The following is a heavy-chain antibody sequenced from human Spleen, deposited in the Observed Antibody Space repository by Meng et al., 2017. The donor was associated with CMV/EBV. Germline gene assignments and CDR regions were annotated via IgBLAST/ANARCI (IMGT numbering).Heavy chain of an antibody. CDR2: IYYSGST. Sequence: SETLSLTCTVSGGSISSYYWSWIRQPPGKGLEWIGYIYYSGSTNYNPSLKSRVTTSIDTSKNQFSLKLSSVTAADTAVYYCARVWGHFDYWGQGTLVTVSS. V-gene: IGHV4-59*01. CDR1: GGSISSYY. CDR3: ARVWGHFDY. J-gene: IGHJ4*02. D-gene: IGHD1-26*01.